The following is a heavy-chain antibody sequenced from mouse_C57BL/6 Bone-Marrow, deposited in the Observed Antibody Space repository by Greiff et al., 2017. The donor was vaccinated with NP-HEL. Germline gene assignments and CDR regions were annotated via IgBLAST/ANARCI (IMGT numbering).Heavy chain of an antibody. Sequence: VKLMESGPELVKPGASVKISCKASGYAFSSSWMNWVKQRPGKGLEWIGRIYPGDGDTNYNGKFKGKATLTADKSSSTAYMQLSSLTSEDSAVYFCARLTFYYYAMDYWGQGTSVTVSS. J-gene: IGHJ4*01. V-gene: IGHV1-82*01. CDR3: ARLTFYYYAMDY. CDR1: GYAFSSSW. CDR2: IYPGDGDT.